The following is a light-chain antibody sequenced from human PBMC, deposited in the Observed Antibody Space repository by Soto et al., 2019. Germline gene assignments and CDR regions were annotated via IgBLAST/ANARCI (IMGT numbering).Light chain of an antibody. CDR3: QQRSNWPYT. Sequence: VLTQSPATLSLSPGEGATLSCRASQSVSSYLAWYQQEPGQAPRLLIYDASNRATGIPTRFSGSGSGTDFTLTISSLEPEDFAVYYCQQRSNWPYTFGQGTKLDIK. CDR1: QSVSSY. V-gene: IGKV3-11*01. J-gene: IGKJ2*01. CDR2: DAS.